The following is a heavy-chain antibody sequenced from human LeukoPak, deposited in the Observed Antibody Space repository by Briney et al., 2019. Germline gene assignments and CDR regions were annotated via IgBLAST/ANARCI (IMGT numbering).Heavy chain of an antibody. CDR3: ATSGGLRYFDWAFDY. J-gene: IGHJ4*02. CDR1: GFTFSSYE. CDR2: ISSSGSTI. V-gene: IGHV3-48*03. Sequence: GGSLRLSCAASGFTFSSYEMNWVRQAPGKGLEWVSYISSSGSTIYYADSVKGRFTISRDNAKNSLYLQMNSLRAEDTAIYYCATSGGLRYFDWAFDYWGQGTLVTVSS. D-gene: IGHD3-9*01.